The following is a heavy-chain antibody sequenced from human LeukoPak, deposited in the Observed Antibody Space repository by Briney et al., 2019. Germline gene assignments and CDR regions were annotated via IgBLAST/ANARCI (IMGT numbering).Heavy chain of an antibody. D-gene: IGHD6-13*01. CDR3: ARDGGRQQQLPNWFDP. J-gene: IGHJ5*02. Sequence: GGSLRLSCAASGFTVSSNYMSWVRQAPGKGLEWVSYISSSGSTIYYADSVKGRFTISRDNAKNSLYLQMNSLRAEDTAVYYCARDGGRQQQLPNWFDPWGQGTLVTVSS. V-gene: IGHV3-11*04. CDR2: ISSSGSTI. CDR1: GFTVSSNY.